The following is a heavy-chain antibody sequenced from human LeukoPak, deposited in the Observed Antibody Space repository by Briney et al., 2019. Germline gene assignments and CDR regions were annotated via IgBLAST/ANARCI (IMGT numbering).Heavy chain of an antibody. CDR1: GGSISGSSYY. Sequence: SETLSLTCTVSGGSISGSSYYWGWIRQPPGKGLEWIGSIYYSGSTYYNPSLKSRVTISVDTSKNQFSLKLSSVTAADTAVYYCARVQYSSGWYEIDYWGQGTLVTVSS. V-gene: IGHV4-39*07. J-gene: IGHJ4*02. CDR3: ARVQYSSGWYEIDY. CDR2: IYYSGST. D-gene: IGHD6-19*01.